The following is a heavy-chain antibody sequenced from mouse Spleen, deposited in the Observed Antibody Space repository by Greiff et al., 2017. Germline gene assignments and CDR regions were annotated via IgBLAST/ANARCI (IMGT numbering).Heavy chain of an antibody. V-gene: IGHV2-2*01. CDR3: ARGKGYFDV. Sequence: QVQLKQSGPGLVQPSQSLSITCTVSGFSLTSYGVHWVRQSPGKGLEWLGVIWSGGSTDYNAAFISRLSISKDNSKSQVFFKMNSLQADDTAIYYCARGKGYFDVWGAGTTVTVSS. CDR2: IWSGGST. CDR1: GFSLTSYG. J-gene: IGHJ1*01.